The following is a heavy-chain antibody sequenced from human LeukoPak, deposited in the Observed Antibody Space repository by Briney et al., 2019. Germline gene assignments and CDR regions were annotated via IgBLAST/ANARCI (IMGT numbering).Heavy chain of an antibody. D-gene: IGHD3-10*01. Sequence: GGSLRLSCAASGFTFSTYWMTWVRQAPGKGLEWVANIKPDGSEKYYVDSVKGRFTISRDNAKNSVSLQMNSLRAEDTAVFYCAKPKLALYGSGSYYNYFDYWGQGTLVTVSS. V-gene: IGHV3-7*01. CDR3: AKPKLALYGSGSYYNYFDY. CDR2: IKPDGSEK. J-gene: IGHJ4*02. CDR1: GFTFSTYW.